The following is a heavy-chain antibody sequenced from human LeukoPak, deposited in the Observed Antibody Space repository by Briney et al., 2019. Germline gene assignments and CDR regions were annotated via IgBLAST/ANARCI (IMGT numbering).Heavy chain of an antibody. CDR3: ARAERRGGDY. D-gene: IGHD1-26*01. J-gene: IGHJ4*02. V-gene: IGHV3-48*02. Sequence: GGSLRLSCAASGFTFSTYSMNWVRQAPGKGLEWVSYISTSGTTIYYADSVKGRCTISRDNAKKSVYLQMNSLRDEDTAVYYCARAERRGGDYWGQGTLVTVSS. CDR1: GFTFSTYS. CDR2: ISTSGTTI.